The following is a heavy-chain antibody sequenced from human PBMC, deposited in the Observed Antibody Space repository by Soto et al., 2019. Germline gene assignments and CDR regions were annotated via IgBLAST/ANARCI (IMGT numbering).Heavy chain of an antibody. Sequence: QVQLVQSGAEVKKPGSSVKVSCKASGGTFSSYAISWVRQAPGQGLEWMGGIIPIFGTANYAQKFQGRVTMTPDESTSTPDMELSSLRSEDTAVYYCARVGRYCSGGSCYPASYYYGIEVWGQGNTVPVSS. D-gene: IGHD2-15*01. CDR3: ARVGRYCSGGSCYPASYYYGIEV. CDR2: IIPIFGTA. CDR1: GGTFSSYA. V-gene: IGHV1-69*05. J-gene: IGHJ6*02.